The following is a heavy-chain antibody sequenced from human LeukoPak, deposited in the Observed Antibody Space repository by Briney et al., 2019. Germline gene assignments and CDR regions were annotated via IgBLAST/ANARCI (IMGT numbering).Heavy chain of an antibody. CDR1: GYTFTSYY. CDR2: INPSGGST. V-gene: IGHV1-46*01. Sequence: ASVKVSCKASGYTFTSYYMHWVRQAPGQGLEWMGIINPSGGSTSYAQKFQGRVTMTRDTSTSTVYMELSSLRSEDTAVYYCAKGFRRIAARPVYYYMDVWGKGTTVTVSS. CDR3: AKGFRRIAARPVYYYMDV. J-gene: IGHJ6*03. D-gene: IGHD6-6*01.